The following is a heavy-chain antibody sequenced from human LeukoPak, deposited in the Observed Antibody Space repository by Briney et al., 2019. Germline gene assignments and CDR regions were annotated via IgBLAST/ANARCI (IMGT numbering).Heavy chain of an antibody. D-gene: IGHD3-22*01. CDR1: GFTVSSNY. CDR3: AKDGYYYDSSGYPTSTRPFDY. V-gene: IGHV3-53*05. CDR2: IYSGGST. Sequence: GGSLRLSCAASGFTVSSNYMTWVRQAPGKGLKWVSHIYSGGSTFYADSVKGRFTISRDNSKNTLYLQMNSLRAEDTAVYYCAKDGYYYDSSGYPTSTRPFDYWGQGTLVTVSS. J-gene: IGHJ4*02.